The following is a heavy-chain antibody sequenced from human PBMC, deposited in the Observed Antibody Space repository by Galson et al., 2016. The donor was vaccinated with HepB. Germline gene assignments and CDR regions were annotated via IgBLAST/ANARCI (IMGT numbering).Heavy chain of an antibody. D-gene: IGHD3-22*01. CDR1: GFIFRSYG. V-gene: IGHV3-30*18. CDR2: ISYDGRNK. J-gene: IGHJ4*02. Sequence: SLRLSCAASGFIFRSYGMHWVRQAPGKGLEWVAVISYDGRNKYYADSVKGRFTISRDNSKNTLYLQMNSLRAEDTAVYYCAKDRAPRADDISGYYPSALGYWGQGTLVTVSS. CDR3: AKDRAPRADDISGYYPSALGY.